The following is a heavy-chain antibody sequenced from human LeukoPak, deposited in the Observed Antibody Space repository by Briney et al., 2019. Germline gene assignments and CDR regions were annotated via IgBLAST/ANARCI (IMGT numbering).Heavy chain of an antibody. CDR1: GFNFDDYA. CDR3: ARARGGNIAAAAPFDP. CDR2: ISSSSSYI. D-gene: IGHD6-13*01. Sequence: PGGSLRLSCAASGFNFDDYAVHWVRQAPGKGLEWVSSISSSSSYIYYADSVKGRFTISRDNAKNSLYLQMNSLRAEDTAVYYCARARGGNIAAAAPFDPWGQGTLVTVSS. J-gene: IGHJ5*02. V-gene: IGHV3-21*01.